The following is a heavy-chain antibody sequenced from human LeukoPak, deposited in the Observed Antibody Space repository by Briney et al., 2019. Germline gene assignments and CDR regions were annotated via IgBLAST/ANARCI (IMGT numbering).Heavy chain of an antibody. CDR2: IIPIFGTA. J-gene: IGHJ4*02. CDR1: GGTFSSYA. D-gene: IGHD3-16*01. CDR3: ARAPKGGKYFGY. Sequence: SVKVSCKASGGTFSSYAISWVRQAPGQGLEWMGGIIPIFGTANYAQKFQGRVTITADESTSTAYMELSSLRSEDTAVYYCARAPKGGKYFGYWGQGTLVTVSS. V-gene: IGHV1-69*13.